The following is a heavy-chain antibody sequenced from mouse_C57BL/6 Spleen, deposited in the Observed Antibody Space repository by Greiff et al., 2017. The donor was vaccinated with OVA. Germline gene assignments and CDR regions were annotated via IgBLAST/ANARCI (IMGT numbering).Heavy chain of an antibody. J-gene: IGHJ2*01. D-gene: IGHD4-1*01. CDR2: INYDGSST. Sequence: EVMLVESEGGLVQPGSSMKLSCTASGFTFSDYYMAWVRQVPEKGLEWVANINYDGSSTYYLDSLKSRFIISRDNAKNILYLQMSSLKSEDTATYYCARASLIGTYYFDYWGQGTTLTVSS. V-gene: IGHV5-16*01. CDR1: GFTFSDYY. CDR3: ARASLIGTYYFDY.